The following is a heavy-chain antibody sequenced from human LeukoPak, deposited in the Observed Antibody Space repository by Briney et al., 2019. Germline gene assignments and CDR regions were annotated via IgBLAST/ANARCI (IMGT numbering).Heavy chain of an antibody. V-gene: IGHV4-59*08. CDR2: IYYSGST. J-gene: IGHJ6*02. Sequence: ETLSLTCTVSGGSISSYYWSWIRQPPGKGLEWIGYIYYSGSTNYNPSLKSRVTISVDTSKNQFSLKLSSVTAADTAVYYCATQKGNDFWSGYYYYGMDVWGQGTTVTVSS. CDR3: ATQKGNDFWSGYYYYGMDV. CDR1: GGSISSYY. D-gene: IGHD3-3*01.